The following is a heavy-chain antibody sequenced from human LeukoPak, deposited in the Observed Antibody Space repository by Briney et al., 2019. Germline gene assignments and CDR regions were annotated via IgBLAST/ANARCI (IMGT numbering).Heavy chain of an antibody. V-gene: IGHV3-30*03. J-gene: IGHJ4*02. CDR3: RAVAVSFDY. CDR2: ISYDGSNK. D-gene: IGHD6-19*01. CDR1: GFTFSSYG. Sequence: GRSLRLSCAASGFTFSSYGMHWVRQAPGKGLEWVAVISYDGSNKYCADSVKGRFTISRDNSKNTLYLQMNSLRAEDTAVYYCRAVAVSFDYWGQGTLVTVSS.